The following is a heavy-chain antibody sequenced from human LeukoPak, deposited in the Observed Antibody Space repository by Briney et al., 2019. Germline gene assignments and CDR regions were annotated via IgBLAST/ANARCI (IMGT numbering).Heavy chain of an antibody. V-gene: IGHV4-39*07. CDR3: ARGDSGSYYKWFDP. D-gene: IGHD1-26*01. CDR2: IYYSGST. Sequence: SETLSLTCTVSGGSISSSSYYWGWIRQPPGKGLEWIGSIYYSGSTYYNPSLKSRVTISVDTSKNQFSLKLSSVTAADTAVYYRARGDSGSYYKWFDPWGQGTLVTVSS. CDR1: GGSISSSSYY. J-gene: IGHJ5*02.